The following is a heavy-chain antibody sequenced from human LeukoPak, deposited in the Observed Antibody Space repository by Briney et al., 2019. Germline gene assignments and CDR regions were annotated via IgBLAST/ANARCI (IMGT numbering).Heavy chain of an antibody. J-gene: IGHJ4*02. V-gene: IGHV4-34*01. CDR1: GGSFSGYY. CDR2: INHSGST. D-gene: IGHD6-6*01. Sequence: TSSETLSLTCAVYGGSFSGYYWSWIRQHPGKGLEWIGEINHSGSTNYNPSLKSRVTISVDTSKNQFSLTLSSVTAADTAVYYCARAVYSSSAHDHFDYWGQGTLVTVSS. CDR3: ARAVYSSSAHDHFDY.